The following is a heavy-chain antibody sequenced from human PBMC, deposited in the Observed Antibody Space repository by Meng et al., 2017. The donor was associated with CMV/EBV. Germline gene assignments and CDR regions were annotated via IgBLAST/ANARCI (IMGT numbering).Heavy chain of an antibody. Sequence: QWRLVQAGAEVKKPGASVKVSCKASGYTVTDYYIHWVRQAPGQWLEWMGWINPNDDTNYAQNFQGRVTMTRDMSINTVYMELSRLTSDDTAVYYCARSSGWSRFDYWGLGTLVTVSS. J-gene: IGHJ4*02. D-gene: IGHD6-19*01. CDR1: GYTVTDYY. V-gene: IGHV1-2*02. CDR3: ARSSGWSRFDY. CDR2: INPNDDT.